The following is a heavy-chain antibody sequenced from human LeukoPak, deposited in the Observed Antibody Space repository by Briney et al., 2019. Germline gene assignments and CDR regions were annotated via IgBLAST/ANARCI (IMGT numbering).Heavy chain of an antibody. Sequence: GGSLRLSCSVSGFTFSVYAMHWVRQAPGRGLQYVSSISSNGAKTYYADSVKGRFTISRDNSKNTLYLRMSSLRLEDTAVYYCVKDRWVDYWGPGVLVTVSS. CDR1: GFTFSVYA. J-gene: IGHJ4*02. V-gene: IGHV3-64D*09. CDR3: VKDRWVDY. CDR2: ISSNGAKT. D-gene: IGHD5-24*01.